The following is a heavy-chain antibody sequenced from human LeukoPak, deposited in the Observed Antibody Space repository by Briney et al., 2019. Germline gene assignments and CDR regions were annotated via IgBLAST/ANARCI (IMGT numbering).Heavy chain of an antibody. V-gene: IGHV1-69*13. CDR3: ASVDSSGYSFDY. D-gene: IGHD3-22*01. CDR2: IIPIFGTA. J-gene: IGHJ4*02. CDR1: GGTFSSYA. Sequence: SVKVSCKASGGTFSSYAISWVRQAPGQGLEWMGGIIPIFGTANYAQKFQGRVTISADESTSTAYMELSGLRSEDTAVYYCASVDSSGYSFDYWGQGTLVTVSS.